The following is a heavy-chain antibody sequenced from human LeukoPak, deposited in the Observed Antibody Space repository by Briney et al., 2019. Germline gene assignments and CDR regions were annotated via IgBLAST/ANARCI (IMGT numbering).Heavy chain of an antibody. D-gene: IGHD2-15*01. CDR3: ARDARVYYFDY. V-gene: IGHV3-7*01. J-gene: IGHJ4*02. Sequence: PGGSLRLSCAASGFTFSSYWITWVRQAPGKGLEWVANIKQDGSEKYYVDSVKGRFTISRDNARNSVSLQMNSLRAEDTAVYYCARDARVYYFDYWGQGTLVTVSS. CDR2: IKQDGSEK. CDR1: GFTFSSYW.